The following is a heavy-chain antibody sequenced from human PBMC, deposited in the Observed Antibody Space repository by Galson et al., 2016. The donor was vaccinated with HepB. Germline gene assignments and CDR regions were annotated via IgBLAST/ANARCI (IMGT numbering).Heavy chain of an antibody. D-gene: IGHD6-25*01. CDR1: GFTFSSYA. Sequence: SLRLSCAASGFTFSSYAMSWVRQAPGKGLEWVSAISGGADSTYYADSVKGRFTISRDNSKNTPYPQMNSLRAEDTAVYYCAKELERLAQKHFDYWGQGTLVTVSS. J-gene: IGHJ4*02. V-gene: IGHV3-23*01. CDR3: AKELERLAQKHFDY. CDR2: ISGGADST.